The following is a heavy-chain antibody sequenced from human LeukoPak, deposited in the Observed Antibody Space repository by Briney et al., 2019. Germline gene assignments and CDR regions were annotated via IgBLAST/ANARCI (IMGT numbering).Heavy chain of an antibody. CDR2: ISSSGSTI. J-gene: IGHJ3*02. CDR1: GFTFSDYY. CDR3: ARAGVLWFGELFPNDAFDI. Sequence: GGSLRLSCAASGFTFSDYYMSWTRQAPGKGLEWVSYISSSGSTIYYAGSVKGRFTISRDNAKNSLYLQMNSLRAEDTAVYYCARAGVLWFGELFPNDAFDIWGQGTMVTVSS. D-gene: IGHD3-10*01. V-gene: IGHV3-11*01.